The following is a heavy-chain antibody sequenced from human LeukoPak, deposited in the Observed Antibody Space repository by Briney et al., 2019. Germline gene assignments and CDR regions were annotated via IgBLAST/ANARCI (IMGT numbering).Heavy chain of an antibody. CDR2: FDTEDGET. Sequence: ASVKVSCKVSGYTLTELSMHWVRQAPGKGLEWMGGFDTEDGETIYAQKFQGRVTMTEDTSTDTAYMELSSLRSEDTAVYYCATGEYCSGGSCYGMDVWGQGTTVTVSS. V-gene: IGHV1-24*01. CDR1: GYTLTELS. J-gene: IGHJ6*02. D-gene: IGHD2-15*01. CDR3: ATGEYCSGGSCYGMDV.